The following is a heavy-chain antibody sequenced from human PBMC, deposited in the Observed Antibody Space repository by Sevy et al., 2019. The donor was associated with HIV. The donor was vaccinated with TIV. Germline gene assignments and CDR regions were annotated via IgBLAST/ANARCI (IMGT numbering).Heavy chain of an antibody. J-gene: IGHJ4*02. V-gene: IGHV4-59*08. D-gene: IGHD1-26*01. Sequence: SETLSLTCTVSGGSITSLYWNWIRQPPGKGLEWIASIYYNGHINYNPSLKSRVTLSLDTSKNQFSLRLSSVTAADMAMYYCAGENAWGRGYSWGQGTLVTVSS. CDR1: GGSITSLY. CDR2: IYYNGHI. CDR3: AGENAWGRGYS.